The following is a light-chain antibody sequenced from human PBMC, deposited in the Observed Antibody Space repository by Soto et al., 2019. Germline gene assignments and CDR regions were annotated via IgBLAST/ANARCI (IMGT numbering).Light chain of an antibody. V-gene: IGLV2-11*01. CDR3: CSYAGSYSWI. CDR1: SSDVGGYNR. CDR2: DAT. Sequence: QSALTQPPSVSGSPGQSVTISCTGTSSDVGGYNRVSWYQQPPGTAPKLIIYDATKRPSGVPDRFSGSKSGNTASLTISGLQAEDEADYYCCSYAGSYSWIFGGGTKVTVL. J-gene: IGLJ2*01.